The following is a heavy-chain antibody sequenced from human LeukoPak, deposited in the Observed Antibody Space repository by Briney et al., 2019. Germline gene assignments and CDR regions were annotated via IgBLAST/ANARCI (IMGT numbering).Heavy chain of an antibody. Sequence: SETLSLTWTVSGGSISSYYWSWIRQPPGKGLEWIGYIYYSGSTNYNPSLKSRVTISVDTSKNQFSLKLSSVTAADTAVYYCARRYPYNSGWYEDYWGQGTLVTVSS. V-gene: IGHV4-59*08. CDR1: GGSISSYY. CDR2: IYYSGST. CDR3: ARRYPYNSGWYEDY. D-gene: IGHD6-19*01. J-gene: IGHJ4*02.